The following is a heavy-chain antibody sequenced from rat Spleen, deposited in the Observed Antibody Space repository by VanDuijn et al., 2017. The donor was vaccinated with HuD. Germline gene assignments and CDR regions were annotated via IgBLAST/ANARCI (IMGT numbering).Heavy chain of an antibody. CDR2: ISFDGSST. D-gene: IGHD1-11*01. CDR1: GFTFTDYN. V-gene: IGHV5-29*01. J-gene: IGHJ2*01. CDR3: ARRYDFDY. Sequence: EVQLVESDGGLVQPGRSLKLSCVASGFTFTDYNMAWVRQAPTKGLDWVATISFDGSSTYYRDSVKGRFTISRDNAKSTLYLQMDSLRSEDTATYYCARRYDFDYWGQGVMVTVSS.